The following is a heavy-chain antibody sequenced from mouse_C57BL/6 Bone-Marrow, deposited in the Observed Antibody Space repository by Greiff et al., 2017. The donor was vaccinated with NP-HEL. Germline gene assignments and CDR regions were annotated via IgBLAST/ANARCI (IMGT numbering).Heavy chain of an antibody. Sequence: VQLQQSGGDLVKPGGSLKLSCAASGFTFSSYGMSWVRQTPDKRLEWVATISSGGSYTYYPDSVKGRFAISRDNAKNTLYLQMSSLKSEDTAMYYCARHSYYSKFAYWGQGTLVTVSA. V-gene: IGHV5-6*01. CDR1: GFTFSSYG. D-gene: IGHD2-5*01. J-gene: IGHJ3*01. CDR3: ARHSYYSKFAY. CDR2: ISSGGSYT.